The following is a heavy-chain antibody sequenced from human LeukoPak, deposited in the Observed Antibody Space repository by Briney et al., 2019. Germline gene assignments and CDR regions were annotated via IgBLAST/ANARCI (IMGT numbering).Heavy chain of an antibody. CDR1: GYTLTSYG. V-gene: IGHV1-18*01. CDR2: IRAFNGNT. Sequence: GASVKVSCKAPGYTLTSYGIIWVRQAPGQGLERLGWIRAFNGNTNYAREVQGRVTMTTDTSTNTAYMDLRSLTSDDTAIYYCARRCSSSSCRSYGMDVWGQGTTVTASS. CDR3: ARRCSSSSCRSYGMDV. D-gene: IGHD2-2*01. J-gene: IGHJ6*02.